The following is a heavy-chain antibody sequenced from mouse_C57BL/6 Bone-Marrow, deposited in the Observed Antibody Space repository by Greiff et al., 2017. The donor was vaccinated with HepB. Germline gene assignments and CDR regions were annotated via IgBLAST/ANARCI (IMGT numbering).Heavy chain of an antibody. CDR2: ISNGGGST. J-gene: IGHJ2*01. D-gene: IGHD1-1*01. CDR1: GFTFSDYY. Sequence: EVHLVESGGGLVQPGGSLKLSCAASGFTFSDYYMYWVRQTPEKRLEWVAYISNGGGSTYYPDTVKGRYTISRDNAKNTLYLQLSRLKSEDTAMYYCARTSFDYCGSSYLYYFDYWGQGTTLTVSS. V-gene: IGHV5-12*01. CDR3: ARTSFDYCGSSYLYYFDY.